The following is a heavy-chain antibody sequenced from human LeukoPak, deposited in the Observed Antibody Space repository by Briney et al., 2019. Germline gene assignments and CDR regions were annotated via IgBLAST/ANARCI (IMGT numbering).Heavy chain of an antibody. Sequence: GESLKISCQVSGFIFTNYWIGWVRQMPGKGLESMGLIYPADSDTTYSPSFQGQVTISADRPISTVYLQWSSLKASNTAMYYCARQSRGGSKNRGYYFDYWGQGTLVTVSS. CDR2: IYPADSDT. D-gene: IGHD3-10*01. CDR3: ARQSRGGSKNRGYYFDY. V-gene: IGHV5-51*01. CDR1: GFIFTNYW. J-gene: IGHJ4*02.